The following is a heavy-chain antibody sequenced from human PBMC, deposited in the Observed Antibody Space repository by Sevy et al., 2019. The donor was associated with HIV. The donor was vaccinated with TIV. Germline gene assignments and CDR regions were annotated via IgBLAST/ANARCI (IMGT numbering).Heavy chain of an antibody. CDR2: ISNSGNII. Sequence: GGSLRLSCVASGFTFSSYEMNWVRQAPGKGLEWVSYISNSGNIIYCEDSVKGRFTISRDNAKNSLYLQMNSLRAEDTAVYYCAREDGSRQYFQYWGQGTLVTVSS. J-gene: IGHJ1*01. D-gene: IGHD6-13*01. V-gene: IGHV3-48*03. CDR1: GFTFSSYE. CDR3: AREDGSRQYFQY.